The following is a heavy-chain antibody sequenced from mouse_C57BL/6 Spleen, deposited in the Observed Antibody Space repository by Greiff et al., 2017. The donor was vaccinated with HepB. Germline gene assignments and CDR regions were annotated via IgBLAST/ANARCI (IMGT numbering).Heavy chain of an antibody. CDR1: GYAFSSSW. D-gene: IGHD1-1*01. CDR3: AREEDDYYGSSYRDDAMDY. Sequence: VQLQQSGPELVKPGASVKISCKASGYAFSSSWMNWVKQRPGKGLEWIGRIYPGDGDTNYNGKFKGKATLTADKSSSTAYMQLSSLTSEDSAVYFCAREEDDYYGSSYRDDAMDYWGQGTSVTVSS. J-gene: IGHJ4*01. V-gene: IGHV1-82*01. CDR2: IYPGDGDT.